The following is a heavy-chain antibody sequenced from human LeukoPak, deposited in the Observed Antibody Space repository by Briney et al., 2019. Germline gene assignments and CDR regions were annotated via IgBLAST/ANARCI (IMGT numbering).Heavy chain of an antibody. CDR2: IYHSGST. J-gene: IGHJ5*02. D-gene: IGHD2-2*01. V-gene: IGHV4-4*02. CDR1: GGSISSSNW. Sequence: SGTLSLTCAVSGGSISSSNWWSWVRQPPGKGLEWIGEIYHSGSTNYNPSLKSRVTISVDTSKNQFSLKLSSVTAADTAVYYCARDFGTPDCSSTSCYPLNWFDPWGQGTLVTVSS. CDR3: ARDFGTPDCSSTSCYPLNWFDP.